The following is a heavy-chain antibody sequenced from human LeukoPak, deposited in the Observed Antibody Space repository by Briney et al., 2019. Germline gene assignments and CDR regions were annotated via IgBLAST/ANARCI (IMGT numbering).Heavy chain of an antibody. CDR1: GFTFSSYA. CDR3: AKGGGSCCFDS. Sequence: GGSLRLSCTASGFTFSSYALSWVRQAPGKGLEWVSAISGSGGSTYYADSVKGRFTISRDNSKNTLYLQMNSLRAEDTAVYFCAKGGGSCCFDSWAQGTLVTVSS. J-gene: IGHJ4*02. D-gene: IGHD2-15*01. CDR2: ISGSGGST. V-gene: IGHV3-23*01.